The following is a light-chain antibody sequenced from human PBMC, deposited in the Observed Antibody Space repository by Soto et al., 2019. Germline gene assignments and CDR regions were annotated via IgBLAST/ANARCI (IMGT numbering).Light chain of an antibody. CDR1: QGIYGW. Sequence: DIQMTQSPSSVSASVGDRVTITCRASQGIYGWLDWYQQKPGKAPNLLIYAASTLESGVPSRFRGTGSGTAFTLTISSLEPEDFATYFCQQTNSFPWTFGQGTKVEIK. J-gene: IGKJ1*01. CDR2: AAS. V-gene: IGKV1-12*01. CDR3: QQTNSFPWT.